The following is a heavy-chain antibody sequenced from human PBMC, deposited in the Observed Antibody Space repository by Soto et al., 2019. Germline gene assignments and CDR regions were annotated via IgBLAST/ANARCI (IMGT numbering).Heavy chain of an antibody. CDR2: ISAYNGNT. Sequence: ASVKVSCKASGYTFTSYGISWVRQAPGQGLEWMGWISAYNGNTNYAQKLQGRVTMTTDTSTSTAYMELRSLRSDDTAVYYCARDIESSSWGNYYYYYMDVWGKGTTVTVSS. V-gene: IGHV1-18*01. CDR3: ARDIESSSWGNYYYYYMDV. CDR1: GYTFTSYG. D-gene: IGHD6-13*01. J-gene: IGHJ6*03.